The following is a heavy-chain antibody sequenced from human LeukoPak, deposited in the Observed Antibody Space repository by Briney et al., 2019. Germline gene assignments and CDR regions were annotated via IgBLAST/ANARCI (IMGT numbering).Heavy chain of an antibody. V-gene: IGHV3-23*01. Sequence: PGGSLRLSCAASGFTFSDYAMTWVRQAPGKGLEWVSAISASGSSTYYVDSVKGRFTISRDNSKNTLDLQLNSLRAEDTAVYYCAKAGGSGEAGHYYYYMDVWGKGTTVTISS. CDR3: AKAGGSGEAGHYYYYMDV. CDR1: GFTFSDYA. J-gene: IGHJ6*03. CDR2: ISASGSST. D-gene: IGHD3-10*01.